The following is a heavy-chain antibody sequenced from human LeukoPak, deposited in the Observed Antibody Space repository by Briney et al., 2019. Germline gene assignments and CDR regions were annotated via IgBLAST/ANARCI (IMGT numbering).Heavy chain of an antibody. CDR2: ISSSGSTI. D-gene: IGHD4-17*01. CDR3: ARDDYGDYYYYYMDV. J-gene: IGHJ6*03. Sequence: GGSLRLSCAASGFTFSDYYMSWIRQAPGKGLEWDSYISSSGSTIYYADSVKGRFTISRDNAKNSLYLQMNSLRAEDTAVYYCARDDYGDYYYYYMDVWGKGTTVTVSS. CDR1: GFTFSDYY. V-gene: IGHV3-11*04.